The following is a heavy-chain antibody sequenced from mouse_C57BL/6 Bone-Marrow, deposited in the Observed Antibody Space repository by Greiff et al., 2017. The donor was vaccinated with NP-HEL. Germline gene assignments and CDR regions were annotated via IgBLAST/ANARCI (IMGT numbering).Heavy chain of an antibody. Sequence: QVQLKQPGAELVKPGASVKMSCKASGYTFTSYWITWVKQRPGQGLEWIGRIDPNSGGTKYNEKFKSKATLTVDKPSSTAYMQLSSLTSEDSAVYYCASLGLYDGYYGSYWGQGTLVTVSA. J-gene: IGHJ3*01. V-gene: IGHV1-72*01. CDR3: ASLGLYDGYYGSY. D-gene: IGHD2-3*01. CDR2: IDPNSGGT. CDR1: GYTFTSYW.